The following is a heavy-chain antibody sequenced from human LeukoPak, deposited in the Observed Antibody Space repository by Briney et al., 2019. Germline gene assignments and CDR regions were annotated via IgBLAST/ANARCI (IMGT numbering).Heavy chain of an antibody. Sequence: SVKVSCKASGGTFSSYAISWVRQAPGQGLEWMGGIIPIFGTANYAQKFQGRVTIADESTSTAYMELSSLRSEDTAVYYCARGPSSSFDYWGQGTLVTVSS. CDR1: GGTFSSYA. V-gene: IGHV1-69*13. CDR2: IIPIFGTA. J-gene: IGHJ4*02. CDR3: ARGPSSSFDY.